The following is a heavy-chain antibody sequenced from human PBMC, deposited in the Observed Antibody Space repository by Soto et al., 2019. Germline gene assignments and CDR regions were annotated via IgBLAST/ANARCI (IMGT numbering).Heavy chain of an antibody. CDR2: ISSNGGST. D-gene: IGHD3-3*01. J-gene: IGHJ4*02. CDR3: VKVYYDFWSGYFI. Sequence: GGSLRLSCSASGFTFSSYAMHWVRQAPGKGLEYVSAISSNGGSTYYADSVKGRFTISRDNSKNTLYLQMSSLRAEDTAVYYCVKVYYDFWSGYFIWGQGTLVTVSS. V-gene: IGHV3-64D*08. CDR1: GFTFSSYA.